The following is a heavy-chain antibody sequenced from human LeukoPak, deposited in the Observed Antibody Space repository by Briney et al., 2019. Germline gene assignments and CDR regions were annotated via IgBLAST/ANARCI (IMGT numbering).Heavy chain of an antibody. CDR2: IWYDEITK. CDR1: GLTFRSYG. Sequence: PGGSLRLSCVASGLTFRSYGIHWVRQAPGKGLEWLAFIWYDEITKNYADSVKGRFTISRDNSKNTLYVQLNSLRPDDTAVYYCAKDSSDYYFDYWGQGTLVTVSS. V-gene: IGHV3-30*02. CDR3: AKDSSDYYFDY. J-gene: IGHJ4*02. D-gene: IGHD3-22*01.